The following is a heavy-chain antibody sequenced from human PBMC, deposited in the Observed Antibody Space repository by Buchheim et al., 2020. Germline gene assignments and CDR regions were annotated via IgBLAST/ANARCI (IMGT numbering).Heavy chain of an antibody. J-gene: IGHJ4*02. Sequence: EVQLLQSGGGLAQRGGSLRLSCAASGIIFSKFAMSWVRQAPGKGLEWVSGISGSGGSTYYADSVKGRFTTSRDNSKNTLYMQMNSLRAEDTAVYYCAKRIVGASVDYFDNWGQGTL. CDR2: ISGSGGST. CDR1: GIIFSKFA. V-gene: IGHV3-23*01. D-gene: IGHD1-26*01. CDR3: AKRIVGASVDYFDN.